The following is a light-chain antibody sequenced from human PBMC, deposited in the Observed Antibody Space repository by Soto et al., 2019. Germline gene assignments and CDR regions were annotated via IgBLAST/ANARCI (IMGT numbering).Light chain of an antibody. CDR1: QSVSSSY. CDR2: GVY. J-gene: IGKJ1*01. V-gene: IGKV3-20*01. CDR3: HQYGKSPWS. Sequence: EIVLTQSPGTLSLSPGKRATLSCRASQSVSSSYLAWYQQKPGQTTRLLIHGVYSRATGIPDRFSGSGSGTDFTLTISRLEPEDFSVYYCHQYGKSPWSFGEGTKVEIK.